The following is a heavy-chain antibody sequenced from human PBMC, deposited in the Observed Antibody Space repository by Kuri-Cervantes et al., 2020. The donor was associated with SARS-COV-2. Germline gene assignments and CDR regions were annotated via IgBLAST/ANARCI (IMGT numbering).Heavy chain of an antibody. CDR1: GFTFSTYT. J-gene: IGHJ4*02. V-gene: IGHV3-23*01. Sequence: GGSLRLSCAASGFTFSTYTMHWVRQAPGRGLEWVSIIDDSGVNTYYADSVKGRFTISRDNSKNTLYLQMNNLRADDTAVYYCARSQGEWDLLVPIAYWGRGTLVTVSS. D-gene: IGHD1-26*01. CDR2: IDDSGVNT. CDR3: ARSQGEWDLLVPIAY.